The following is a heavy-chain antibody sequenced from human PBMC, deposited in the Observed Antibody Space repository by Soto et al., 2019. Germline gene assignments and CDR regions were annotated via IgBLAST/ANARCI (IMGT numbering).Heavy chain of an antibody. CDR3: ARDYMGDYYFDY. J-gene: IGHJ4*02. CDR2: MNPNSGNT. V-gene: IGHV1-8*01. Sequence: GASVKVSCKASGYTFTSYDINWVRQATGQGLEWMGWMNPNSGNTGYAQKFQGRVTMTRNTSISTAYMELSSLRSEDTAVYYCARDYMGDYYFDYWGQGTLVTVSS. D-gene: IGHD2-21*02. CDR1: GYTFTSYD.